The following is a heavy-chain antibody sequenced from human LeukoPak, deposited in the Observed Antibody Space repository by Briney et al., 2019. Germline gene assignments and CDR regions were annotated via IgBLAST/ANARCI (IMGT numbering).Heavy chain of an antibody. CDR2: MSPKSGNT. Sequence: ASVKVSCKASGYTFTSYDFNWVRQASGQGFEWMGWMSPKSGNTGYAQKFQGRVTMTRDTSISTAYMELSSLRSEDTAVYYCARALEGGHIDFWARGILVTVSS. D-gene: IGHD3-16*01. CDR3: ARALEGGHIDF. J-gene: IGHJ4*02. CDR1: GYTFTSYD. V-gene: IGHV1-8*01.